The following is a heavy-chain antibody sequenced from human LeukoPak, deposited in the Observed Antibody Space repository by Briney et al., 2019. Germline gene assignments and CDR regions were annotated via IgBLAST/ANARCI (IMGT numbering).Heavy chain of an antibody. CDR3: ATTAVGSDY. J-gene: IGHJ4*02. CDR1: GGSISSYY. V-gene: IGHV4-59*01. Sequence: SETLSLTCTVSGGSISSYYWSWIRQPPGKGLEWIGYIYYSGSSNYNPSLKSRVTISVDTSKNQFSLKLSSVTAADTAVYYCATTAVGSDYWGQGTLVTVSS. CDR2: IYYSGSS. D-gene: IGHD1-14*01.